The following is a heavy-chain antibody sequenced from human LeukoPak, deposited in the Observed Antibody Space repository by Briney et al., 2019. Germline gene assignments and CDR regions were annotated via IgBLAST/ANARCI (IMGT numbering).Heavy chain of an antibody. D-gene: IGHD3-22*01. V-gene: IGHV4-59*01. Sequence: SETLSLTCTVSGGSISSYYWSWIRQPPGKGLEWIGYIYYSGSTNYNPSLKSRVTISVDTSKNQFSLKLSSVTAADTAVYYCARATLDDSRNWSDPWGQGTLVTVSS. J-gene: IGHJ5*02. CDR1: GGSISSYY. CDR2: IYYSGST. CDR3: ARATLDDSRNWSDP.